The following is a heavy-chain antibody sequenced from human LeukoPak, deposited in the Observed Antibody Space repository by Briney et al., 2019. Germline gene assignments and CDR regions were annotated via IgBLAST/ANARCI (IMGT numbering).Heavy chain of an antibody. D-gene: IGHD7-27*01. CDR1: GYSFSSYW. V-gene: IGHV5-51*01. CDR2: IYPGDSAT. J-gene: IGHJ4*02. Sequence: GESLKISFKGSGYSFSSYWIAWVRQMPGKGLEWMGIIYPGDSATKYSPSFQGQVTVSADKSISTAYLQWSSLKASDTAMYYCARQNWGVDYWGQGTLVTVSS. CDR3: ARQNWGVDY.